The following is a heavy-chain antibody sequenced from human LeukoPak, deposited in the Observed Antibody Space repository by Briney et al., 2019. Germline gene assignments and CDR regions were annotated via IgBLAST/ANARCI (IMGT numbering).Heavy chain of an antibody. D-gene: IGHD3-22*01. CDR1: GGSISSYY. Sequence: SETLSLTCTVSGGSISSYYWSWIRQPPGKGLEWIGYIYTSGSTNYNPSLKSRVTISVDTSKNQFSLKLSSVTAAATAVYYCARHGFYDSSGYYFFEDWGQGTRVTVSS. V-gene: IGHV4-4*09. CDR3: ARHGFYDSSGYYFFED. CDR2: IYTSGST. J-gene: IGHJ4*02.